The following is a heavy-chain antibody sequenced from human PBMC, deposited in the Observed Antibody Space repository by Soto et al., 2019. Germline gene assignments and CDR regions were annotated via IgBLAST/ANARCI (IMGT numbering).Heavy chain of an antibody. D-gene: IGHD3-10*01. V-gene: IGHV1-69*13. J-gene: IGHJ6*02. CDR3: ARGSYDSYAGFFGMDV. CDR1: GGSFMSQA. CDR2: IIPFSGTV. Sequence: SVKVSCKTSGGSFMSQAISWVRQAPGQGPEWMGGIIPFSGTVTYTQRFQGRLTLTADEPTRTAYMELSSLRSEDTAVYYCARGSYDSYAGFFGMDVWGQGTKVTVSS.